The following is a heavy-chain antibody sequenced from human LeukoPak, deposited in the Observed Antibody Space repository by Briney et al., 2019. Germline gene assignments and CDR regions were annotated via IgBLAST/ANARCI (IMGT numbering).Heavy chain of an antibody. J-gene: IGHJ2*01. CDR2: IYHSGST. Sequence: SETLSLTCTVSGDSISNYSWSWIRQPPGKGLEWIGYIYHSGSTYYNPSLKSRVTISVDRSKNQFSLKLSSVTAADTAVYYCARGEYFDLWGRGTLVTVSS. V-gene: IGHV4-30-2*01. CDR3: ARGEYFDL. CDR1: GDSISNYS.